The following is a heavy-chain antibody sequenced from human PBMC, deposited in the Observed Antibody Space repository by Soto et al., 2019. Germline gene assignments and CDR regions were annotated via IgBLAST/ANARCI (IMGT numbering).Heavy chain of an antibody. J-gene: IGHJ6*02. Sequence: ASVKVSCKASGYTFTGYYMHWVRQAPGQGLEWMGWINPNSGGTNYAQKFQGWVTISADKSISTAYLQWSSLKASDTAMYYCARRPYGSGSYSSVYYYGMDVWGQGTTVTVSS. CDR2: INPNSGGT. D-gene: IGHD3-10*01. V-gene: IGHV1-2*04. CDR3: ARRPYGSGSYSSVYYYGMDV. CDR1: GYTFTGYY.